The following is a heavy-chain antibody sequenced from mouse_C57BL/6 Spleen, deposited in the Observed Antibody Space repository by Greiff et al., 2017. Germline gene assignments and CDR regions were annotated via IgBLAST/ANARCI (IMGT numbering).Heavy chain of an antibody. J-gene: IGHJ3*01. V-gene: IGHV1-64*01. Sequence: QVQLQQPGAELVKPGASVKLSCKASGYTFTSYWMHWVKQRPGQGLEWIGMIHPNSGSTNYNEKFKSKATLTVDKSSSTAYMQLSSLTSEDSAVYYCALYYYGSGFAYWGQGTLVTVSA. CDR3: ALYYYGSGFAY. CDR1: GYTFTSYW. D-gene: IGHD1-1*01. CDR2: IHPNSGST.